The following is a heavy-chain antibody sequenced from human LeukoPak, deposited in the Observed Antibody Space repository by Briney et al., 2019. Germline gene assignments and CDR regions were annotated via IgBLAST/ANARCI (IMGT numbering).Heavy chain of an antibody. CDR3: ARETMLAGFASGLGFNY. V-gene: IGHV4-59*01. Sequence: NPSETLSLTCTVSGASISSWYWSWIRQPPGKGLEWIGNIHGSGNTNYNPSLKSRLSMSLDTSRNQFSLNLTSVTAADTATYYCARETMLAGFASGLGFNYWGQGILVIVSS. D-gene: IGHD6-19*01. J-gene: IGHJ4*02. CDR2: IHGSGNT. CDR1: GASISSWY.